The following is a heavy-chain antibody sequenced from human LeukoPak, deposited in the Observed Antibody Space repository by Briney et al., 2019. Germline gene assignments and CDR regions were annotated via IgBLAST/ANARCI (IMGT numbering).Heavy chain of an antibody. J-gene: IGHJ5*02. CDR3: ARENYYDRSGYANWFDP. D-gene: IGHD3-22*01. V-gene: IGHV1-2*02. Sequence: ASVKVSCKASGYTFTGYYMHWVRQAPGQGLEWMGWINPNSGGTNYAQKFQGRVTMTRDTSISTSYMELGRLRSDDTAVYYCARENYYDRSGYANWFDPWGQGTLVTVSS. CDR2: INPNSGGT. CDR1: GYTFTGYY.